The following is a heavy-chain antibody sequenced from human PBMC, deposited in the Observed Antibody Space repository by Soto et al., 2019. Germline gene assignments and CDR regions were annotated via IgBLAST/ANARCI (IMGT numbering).Heavy chain of an antibody. D-gene: IGHD3-3*01. V-gene: IGHV3-33*01. CDR2: IWYDGSNK. CDR1: GFTFSSYG. CDR3: VRVHYDFWSGYPPDDNYYYYYGMDV. J-gene: IGHJ6*02. Sequence: GGSLRLSCAASGFTFSSYGMHWVRQAPGKGLEWVAVIWYDGSNKYYADSVKGRFTISRDNSKNTLYLQMNSLRAEDTAVYYCVRVHYDFWSGYPPDDNYYYYYGMDVWGQGTTVTVSS.